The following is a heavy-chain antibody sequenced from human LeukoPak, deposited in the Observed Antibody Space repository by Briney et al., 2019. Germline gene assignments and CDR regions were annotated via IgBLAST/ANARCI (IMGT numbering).Heavy chain of an antibody. CDR1: GFNYLDYG. D-gene: IGHD1-26*01. CDR3: TTKLARELPYDAFDI. V-gene: IGHV3-49*03. J-gene: IGHJ3*02. Sequence: PEGAVRLSCISCGFNYLDYGLSGFRHAPGKGRAGVSLIRSKTDGGAAEYATSVKGTFTISRDDYTSIAYLQMNSLKTEDTAVYYCTTKLARELPYDAFDIWGQGTMVTVSS. CDR2: IRSKTDGGAA.